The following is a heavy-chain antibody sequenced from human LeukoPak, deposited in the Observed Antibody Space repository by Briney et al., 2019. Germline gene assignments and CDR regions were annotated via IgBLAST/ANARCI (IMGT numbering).Heavy chain of an antibody. J-gene: IGHJ4*02. V-gene: IGHV5-51*01. CDR2: IFPGDSDT. D-gene: IGHD1-1*01. CDR3: ARTHWKTNDY. CDR1: GYSFSNYW. Sequence: GESLKISCKGSGYSFSNYWIGWVRQMPGKGLEWMGLIFPGDSDTKYSPSFQGHVTISADKSISTAYLQWSSLKASDTAMYYCARTHWKTNDYWGQGTLVTVSS.